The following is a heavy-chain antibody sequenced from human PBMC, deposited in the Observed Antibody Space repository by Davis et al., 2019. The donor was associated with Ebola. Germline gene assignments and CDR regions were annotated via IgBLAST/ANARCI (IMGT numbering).Heavy chain of an antibody. CDR2: IKNKTDGGTT. CDR3: TTGHYSSSRGY. V-gene: IGHV3-15*01. J-gene: IGHJ4*02. Sequence: GESLNISCAASGFTFSNAWMSWVRQAPGKGLEWVGRIKNKTDGGTTDYAAPVKGRFTISRDDSKNTLYLQMNSLKTEDTAVYYCTTGHYSSSRGYWGQGTLVTVSS. CDR1: GFTFSNAW. D-gene: IGHD6-6*01.